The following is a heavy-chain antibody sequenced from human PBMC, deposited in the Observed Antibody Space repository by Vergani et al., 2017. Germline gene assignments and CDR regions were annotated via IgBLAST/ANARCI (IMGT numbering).Heavy chain of an antibody. CDR1: GFSFSGYW. CDR3: ARSGYCAHGVCYMTYYYYMDV. CDR2: IWYDGSKE. Sequence: VQLVESGGGLIHPGGSLRLSCEGSGFSFSGYWRPWVRQSPGRGLGWVAFIWYDGSKEYYADSVKGRLTISKDNSKNTLYLQMNILRAADTAVYYCARSGYCAHGVCYMTYYYYMDVWGKGTAVTVSS. V-gene: IGHV3-33*08. J-gene: IGHJ6*03. D-gene: IGHD2-8*01.